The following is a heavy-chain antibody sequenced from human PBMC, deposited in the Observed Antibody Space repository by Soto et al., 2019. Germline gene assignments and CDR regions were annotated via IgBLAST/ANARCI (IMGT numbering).Heavy chain of an antibody. CDR1: GFTFDDYA. V-gene: IGHV3-9*01. CDR3: AKAHYDFWSGYPDYYYYMDV. CDR2: ISWNSGSI. J-gene: IGHJ6*03. D-gene: IGHD3-3*01. Sequence: SLRLSCAASGFTFDDYAMHWVRQAPGKGLEWVSGISWNSGSIGYADSVKGRFTISRDDAKNSLYLQMNSLRAEDTALYYCAKAHYDFWSGYPDYYYYMDVWGKGTTVTVSS.